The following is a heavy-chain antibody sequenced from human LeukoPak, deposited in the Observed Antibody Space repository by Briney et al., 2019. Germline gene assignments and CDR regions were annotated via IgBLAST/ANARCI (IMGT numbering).Heavy chain of an antibody. J-gene: IGHJ6*03. V-gene: IGHV4-59*01. CDR2: IYYSGST. D-gene: IGHD6-13*01. CDR3: ARGGYSSSWAFYYYYYMDV. CDR1: GGSFSGYY. Sequence: PSETLSLTCAVYGGSFSGYYWSWIRQPPGKGLEWIGYIYYSGSTNYNPSLKSRVTISVDTSKNQFSLKLSSVTAADTAVYYCARGGYSSSWAFYYYYYMDVWGKGTTVTVSS.